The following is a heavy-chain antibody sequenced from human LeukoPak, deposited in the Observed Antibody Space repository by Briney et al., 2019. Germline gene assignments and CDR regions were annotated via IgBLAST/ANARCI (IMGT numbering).Heavy chain of an antibody. V-gene: IGHV3-23*01. CDR1: GFTFSSYA. CDR2: ISGSGGST. CDR3: AKSRYALYCSSTSCPRTYFDY. J-gene: IGHJ4*02. Sequence: PGGSLRLSCAASGFTFSSYAMSWVRQAPGKGLEWVSAISGSGGSTYYADSVKGRFTISRDNSKNTLYLQMNSLRAEDTAVYYCAKSRYALYCSSTSCPRTYFDYWGQGTLVTVSS. D-gene: IGHD2-2*01.